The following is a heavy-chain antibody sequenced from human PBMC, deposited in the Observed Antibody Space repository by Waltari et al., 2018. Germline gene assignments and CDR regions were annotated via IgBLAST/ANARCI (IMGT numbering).Heavy chain of an antibody. CDR1: GFSFSSSW. Sequence: EVQLVESGGGLVQSGGSLRLTCEASGFSFSSSWMHWVRQGPEKGPGWLSRINSDGTNTNYADSVKGRFTISRDNFADTLFLEMNSLRPDDTAVYYCAREYDFWSGYHAFDLWGQGTKVTVFS. D-gene: IGHD3-3*01. CDR3: AREYDFWSGYHAFDL. CDR2: INSDGTNT. J-gene: IGHJ3*01. V-gene: IGHV3-74*01.